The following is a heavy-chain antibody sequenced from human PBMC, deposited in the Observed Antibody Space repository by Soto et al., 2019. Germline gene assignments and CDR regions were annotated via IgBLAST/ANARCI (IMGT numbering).Heavy chain of an antibody. CDR1: GGSINSSSYY. V-gene: IGHV4-39*01. D-gene: IGHD2-15*01. CDR2: IYYSGST. Sequence: TETVCIPATFTGGSINSSSYYWGWIRKPPGQGLEWIGSIYYSGSTYYNPSLKSRVTISVDTSKNQFSLKLSSVTAADTAVYYCARAHPSDYCSGGSCYFDYWGHGTLVTVSS. J-gene: IGHJ4*01. CDR3: ARAHPSDYCSGGSCYFDY.